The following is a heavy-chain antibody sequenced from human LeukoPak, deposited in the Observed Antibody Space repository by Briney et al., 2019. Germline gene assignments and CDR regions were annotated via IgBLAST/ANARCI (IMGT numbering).Heavy chain of an antibody. CDR1: GYTFTSYD. CDR3: ARGLVGFATYFMITFGGVIPPGWFDP. V-gene: IGHV1-8*01. CDR2: MNPNSGNT. Sequence: GASVKVSCKASGYTFTSYDINWVRQATGQGLEWMGWMNPNSGNTGYAQKFQGRVTMTRNTSISTAYMELSSLRSEDTAVYYCARGLVGFATYFMITFGGVIPPGWFDPWGQGTLVTVSS. D-gene: IGHD3-16*01. J-gene: IGHJ5*02.